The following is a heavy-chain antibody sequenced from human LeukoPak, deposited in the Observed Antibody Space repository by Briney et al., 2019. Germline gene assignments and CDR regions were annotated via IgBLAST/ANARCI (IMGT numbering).Heavy chain of an antibody. CDR1: GYTFTGYY. J-gene: IGHJ4*02. D-gene: IGHD4-17*01. V-gene: IGHV1-2*02. Sequence: ASVKVSCKASGYTFTGYYMHWVRQAPGQGFEWLGRVDSKSGGTNYAQKFQGRVTMTRDTSISTVYMQLISLRSDDTAVYYCAREMNYDDYRTSDYWGQGTLVTASS. CDR2: VDSKSGGT. CDR3: AREMNYDDYRTSDY.